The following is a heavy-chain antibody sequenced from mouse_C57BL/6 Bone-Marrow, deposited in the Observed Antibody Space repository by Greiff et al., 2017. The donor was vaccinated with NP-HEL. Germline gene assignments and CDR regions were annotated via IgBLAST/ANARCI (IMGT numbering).Heavy chain of an antibody. CDR3: ARYYGSSYEYIDV. D-gene: IGHD1-1*01. J-gene: IGHJ1*03. Sequence: QVQLQQPGAELVKPGASVKLSCKASGYTFTSYWMQWVKQRPGQGLEWIGEIDPSDSDTNYNQKFKGKTTLTVDKSSSTAYMQLSSLTSEDSAVYYCARYYGSSYEYIDVWGTGTPVTVSS. CDR2: IDPSDSDT. V-gene: IGHV1-50*01. CDR1: GYTFTSYW.